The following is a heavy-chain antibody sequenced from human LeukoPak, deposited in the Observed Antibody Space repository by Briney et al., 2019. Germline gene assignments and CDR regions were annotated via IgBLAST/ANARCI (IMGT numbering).Heavy chain of an antibody. Sequence: SETLSLTCTVSGGSISSSSYYWGWIRQPPGKGLEWIGSIYYSGSTYYNPSLKSRVTISVDTSKNQFSLKLSSVTAADTAVYYCARERGLLWFGVNYDDAFDIWGQGTMVTVSS. D-gene: IGHD3-10*01. CDR2: IYYSGST. CDR3: ARERGLLWFGVNYDDAFDI. V-gene: IGHV4-39*07. J-gene: IGHJ3*02. CDR1: GGSISSSSYY.